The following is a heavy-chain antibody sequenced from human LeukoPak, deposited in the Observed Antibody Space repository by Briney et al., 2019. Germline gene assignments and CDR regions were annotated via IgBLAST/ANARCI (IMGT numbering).Heavy chain of an antibody. J-gene: IGHJ6*03. CDR1: GGTFSSYA. CDR3: ARVQTATLLINSNYYYYMDV. D-gene: IGHD2-8*01. Sequence: SVKVSCKASGGTFSSYAISWVRQAPGQGLEWMGGIIPIFGTANYAQKFQGRVTITADKSTSTAYMELSNLRSEDTAVYYCARVQTATLLINSNYYYYMDVWGKGTTVTVSS. CDR2: IIPIFGTA. V-gene: IGHV1-69*06.